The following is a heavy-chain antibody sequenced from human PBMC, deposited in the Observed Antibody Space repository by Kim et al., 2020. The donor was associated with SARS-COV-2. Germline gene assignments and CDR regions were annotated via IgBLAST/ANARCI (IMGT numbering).Heavy chain of an antibody. Sequence: SLRLSCAASGFNFAAYAMHWVRQVPGKGLEWVSGINWNSGSVDYADSVKGRFTISRDNAKSSLYLQMNSLRDEDTAFYYCAKVGHRAKLWSNFDYWGQGTLVIVSS. CDR2: INWNSGSV. J-gene: IGHJ4*02. CDR1: GFNFAAYA. CDR3: AKVGHRAKLWSNFDY. D-gene: IGHD3-16*01. V-gene: IGHV3-9*01.